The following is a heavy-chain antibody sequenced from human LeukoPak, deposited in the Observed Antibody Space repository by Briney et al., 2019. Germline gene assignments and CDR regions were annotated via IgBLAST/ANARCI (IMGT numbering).Heavy chain of an antibody. D-gene: IGHD1-26*01. CDR2: IYYSGST. J-gene: IGHJ6*03. Sequence: SETLSLTCTVSGGPLTSYYWSWIRQPPGKGLEWIGYIYYSGSTNYNPSLKSRVTISVDTSKNQFSLKLSSVTAADTAVYYGARALESYSAWYYYYYMDVWGKGTTVTVSS. CDR3: ARALESYSAWYYYYYMDV. CDR1: GGPLTSYY. V-gene: IGHV4-59*01.